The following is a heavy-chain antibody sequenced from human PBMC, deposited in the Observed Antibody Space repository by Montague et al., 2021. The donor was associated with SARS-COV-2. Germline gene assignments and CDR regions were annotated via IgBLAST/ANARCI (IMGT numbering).Heavy chain of an antibody. Sequence: SETLSLTCTVSGGSISSSSYYWGWIRQPPGKGLEWIGNIYYSGSTYYNPSLKSRVTISVDTSKNQFSLKLSSVTAADTAVYYCARVRIHIWSGRWLDPWGQGTLVTVSS. J-gene: IGHJ5*02. V-gene: IGHV4-39*01. CDR1: GGSISSSSYY. CDR2: IYYSGST. CDR3: ARVRIHIWSGRWLDP. D-gene: IGHD5-18*01.